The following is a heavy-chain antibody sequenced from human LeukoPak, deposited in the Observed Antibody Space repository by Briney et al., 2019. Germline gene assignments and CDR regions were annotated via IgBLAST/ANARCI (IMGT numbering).Heavy chain of an antibody. V-gene: IGHV1-8*01. J-gene: IGHJ6*02. CDR2: MNPNSGNT. CDR1: GYTFTSYD. Sequence: ASVKVSCKASGYTFTSYDINWVRQATGQGLEWMGWMNPNSGNTGYAQKFQGRVTMTRNTSISTAYMELSSLRSEDTAAYYCARGTTYYDSSGYYFRYYYYYGMDVWGQGTTVTVSS. CDR3: ARGTTYYDSSGYYFRYYYYYGMDV. D-gene: IGHD3-22*01.